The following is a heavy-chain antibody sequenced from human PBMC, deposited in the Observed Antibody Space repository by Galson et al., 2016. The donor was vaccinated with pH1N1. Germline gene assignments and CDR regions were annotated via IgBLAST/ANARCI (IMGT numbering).Heavy chain of an antibody. J-gene: IGHJ4*02. CDR3: AKDSKGGIPFHY. V-gene: IGHV1-2*02. Sequence: SVKVSCKASGYTFTDYYIHWVGQAPGKGLEWMGWINPNSDVTKYAQKFQDRVTMTRDTSINTAYMELNGLTSDDTAVYYCAKDSKGGIPFHYWGQGTLVTLSS. CDR1: GYTFTDYY. D-gene: IGHD1-26*01. CDR2: INPNSDVT.